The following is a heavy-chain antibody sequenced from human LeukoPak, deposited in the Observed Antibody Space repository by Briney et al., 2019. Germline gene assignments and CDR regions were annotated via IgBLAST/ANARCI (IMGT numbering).Heavy chain of an antibody. J-gene: IGHJ4*02. CDR2: ISSSGGTR. V-gene: IGHV3-48*03. CDR3: ARDVIQPWLLFDY. CDR1: GFTFSSYE. D-gene: IGHD5-18*01. Sequence: GGSLRLSCAASGFTFSSYEMNWVRQAPGKELEWVSYISSSGGTRYYADSVKGRFTISRDNAKNSLYLQMNSLRAEDTAVYYCARDVIQPWLLFDYWGQGTLVTVSS.